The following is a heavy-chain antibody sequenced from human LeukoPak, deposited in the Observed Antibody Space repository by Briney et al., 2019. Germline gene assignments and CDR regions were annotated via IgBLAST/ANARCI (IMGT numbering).Heavy chain of an antibody. Sequence: VASVTVSCKTSRYTLSNYYMHWVRQAPGQGPEWMGIINPSGGTTYAQNFQGRVIMGRDAFTSTVYMELSSLRSDDTAVYYCARGDESSGYYRMYFDYWGQGTLVTVSS. V-gene: IGHV1-46*01. D-gene: IGHD3-22*01. CDR2: INPSGGT. CDR3: ARGDESSGYYRMYFDY. CDR1: RYTLSNYY. J-gene: IGHJ4*02.